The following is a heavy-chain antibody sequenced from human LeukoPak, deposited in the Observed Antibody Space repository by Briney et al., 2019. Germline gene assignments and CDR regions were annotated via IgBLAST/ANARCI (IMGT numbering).Heavy chain of an antibody. CDR3: ARAAVAARWFDP. V-gene: IGHV4-39*01. CDR2: IYYSGST. Sequence: SETLSLTCTVSGGSISSSSYYWGWIRQPPGKGLEWIGSIYYSGSTYYNPSLKSRVTISVDTSKNQFSLKLSSVTAADTAVYYCARAAVAARWFDPWGQGTLVTVSS. J-gene: IGHJ5*02. CDR1: GGSISSSSYY. D-gene: IGHD6-19*01.